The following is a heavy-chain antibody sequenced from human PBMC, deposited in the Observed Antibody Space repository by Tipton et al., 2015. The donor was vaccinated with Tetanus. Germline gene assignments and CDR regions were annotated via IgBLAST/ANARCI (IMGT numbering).Heavy chain of an antibody. CDR1: GFTFSNSG. Sequence: SLRLSCAASGFTFSNSGMHWVRQAPGKGLEWVAIISYDGNYQSYAESVKGRFTISRDNSKSTLFLQMNGLRAEDTAVYYCIYTFSWSAFDYWGQGSLVTVSS. CDR2: ISYDGNYQ. V-gene: IGHV3-30*03. D-gene: IGHD6-13*01. CDR3: IYTFSWSAFDY. J-gene: IGHJ4*02.